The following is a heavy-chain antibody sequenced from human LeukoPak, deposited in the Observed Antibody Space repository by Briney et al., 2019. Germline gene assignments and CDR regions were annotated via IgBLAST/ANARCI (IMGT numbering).Heavy chain of an antibody. Sequence: ASVKVSCKASGYTFTSYGISWVRQAPGQGLEWMGWISAYNGNTNYAQKLQGRVTMTTDTSTSTAYMELRSLRSDDTAVYYCARTIVVVITTPDAFDIWGQGTMVTASS. D-gene: IGHD3-22*01. CDR1: GYTFTSYG. CDR3: ARTIVVVITTPDAFDI. V-gene: IGHV1-18*01. CDR2: ISAYNGNT. J-gene: IGHJ3*02.